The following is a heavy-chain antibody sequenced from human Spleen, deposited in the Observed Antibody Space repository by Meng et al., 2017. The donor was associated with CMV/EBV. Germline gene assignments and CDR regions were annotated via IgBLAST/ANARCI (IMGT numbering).Heavy chain of an antibody. CDR3: ARNILTAYYTFDY. CDR1: GFTFSSYA. CDR2: ISYDGSNK. J-gene: IGHJ4*02. D-gene: IGHD3-9*01. V-gene: IGHV3-30-3*01. Sequence: GESLKISCAASGFTFSSYAMHWVRQAPGKGLEWVAVISYDGSNKYYADSVKGRFTISRDNSKNTLYLQMNSLRAEDTAVYYCARNILTAYYTFDYWGQGTLVTVSS.